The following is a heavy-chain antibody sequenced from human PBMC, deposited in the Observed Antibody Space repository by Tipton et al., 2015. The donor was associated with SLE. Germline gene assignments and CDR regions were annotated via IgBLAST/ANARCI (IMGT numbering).Heavy chain of an antibody. V-gene: IGHV3-30*02. D-gene: IGHD2-21*02. Sequence: SLRLSCAASGFTFSSYGMHWVRQAPGKGLEWVAFIRYDGRNEHYADSVKGRFTISRDNSKNTLYLQMNTLRIDDTTIYYCAKDMGRVATFDYWGQGTLVTVSS. CDR1: GFTFSSYG. CDR2: IRYDGRNE. CDR3: AKDMGRVATFDY. J-gene: IGHJ4*02.